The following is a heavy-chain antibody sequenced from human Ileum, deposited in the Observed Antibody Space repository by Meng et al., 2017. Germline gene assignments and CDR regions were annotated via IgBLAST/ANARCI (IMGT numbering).Heavy chain of an antibody. Sequence: GGSLRLSCAASGFTFDDYGTSWVRQAPGKGLEWVSGINCNGGSTGYADSVKGRFTISRDNAKNSLYLQMNSLRAEDTALYHCARDFCSGGSCYAGEDAFDIWGQGTMVTVSS. CDR3: ARDFCSGGSCYAGEDAFDI. CDR2: INCNGGST. CDR1: GFTFDDYG. J-gene: IGHJ3*02. V-gene: IGHV3-20*01. D-gene: IGHD2-15*01.